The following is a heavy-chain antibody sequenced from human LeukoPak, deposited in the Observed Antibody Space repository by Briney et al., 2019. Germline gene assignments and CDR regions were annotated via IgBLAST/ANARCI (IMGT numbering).Heavy chain of an antibody. CDR3: ARDPCSSWYCGMDV. CDR1: RFTFTDYG. V-gene: IGHV3-33*01. D-gene: IGHD6-13*01. CDR2: IWYDGSGK. J-gene: IGHJ6*02. Sequence: TGGSLRLPCAASRFTFTDYGMHWVRQPPGKGLEWVALIWYDGSGKYYADSVKGRFTISRDNSKNTLYLQMNSLGAEDTAVYYCARDPCSSWYCGMDVWGQGTTVTVSS.